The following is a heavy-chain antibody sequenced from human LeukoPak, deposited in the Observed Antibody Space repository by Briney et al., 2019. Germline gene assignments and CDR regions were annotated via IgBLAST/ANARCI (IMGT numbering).Heavy chain of an antibody. J-gene: IGHJ4*02. V-gene: IGHV3-23*01. CDR1: GFTFSSYA. Sequence: GGSLRLSCAASGFTFSSYAMSWVRQAPGKGLEWVSAIRASGGSTFYADSVRGRFTISRDNSKNTLDLQMNNLRAEDTAVYYCASSSSGWYNFGYWGQGTLVTVSS. D-gene: IGHD6-19*01. CDR2: IRASGGST. CDR3: ASSSSGWYNFGY.